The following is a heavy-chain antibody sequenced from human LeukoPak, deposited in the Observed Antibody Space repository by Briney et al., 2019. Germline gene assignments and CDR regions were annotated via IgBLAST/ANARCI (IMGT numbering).Heavy chain of an antibody. Sequence: SETLSLTCTVSGVAITSSSYYWGWGRHPPGKGLEWVGSIYFSGSTYYNPSLKSRVTISVDTSKIQFSLKLGSVTAADTAVYYCARRDCGTTGTGAFDIWGQGTMVTVSS. CDR2: IYFSGST. CDR3: ARRDCGTTGTGAFDI. CDR1: GVAITSSSYY. J-gene: IGHJ3*02. V-gene: IGHV4-39*01. D-gene: IGHD1-1*01.